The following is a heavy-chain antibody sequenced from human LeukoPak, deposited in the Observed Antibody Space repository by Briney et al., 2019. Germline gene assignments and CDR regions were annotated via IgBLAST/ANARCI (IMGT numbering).Heavy chain of an antibody. D-gene: IGHD3-22*01. V-gene: IGHV4-34*01. CDR1: GGSFSGYY. J-gene: IGHJ4*02. CDR2: INQSGST. CDR3: AGRPLYYYDSSGYYRF. Sequence: SETLSLTCAVYGGSFSGYYWNWIRQTPGKGLEWIGEINQSGSTNYNPSLKSRVTISVDTSKKQFSLKLSSVTAADTAVYYCAGRPLYYYDSSGYYRFGGQGTLVTVSS.